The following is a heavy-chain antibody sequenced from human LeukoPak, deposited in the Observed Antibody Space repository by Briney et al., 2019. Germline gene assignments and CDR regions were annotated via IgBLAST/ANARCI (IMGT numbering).Heavy chain of an antibody. D-gene: IGHD1-26*01. Sequence: SETLSPTCPVSGGSISSTLYYWAWIRQPPGKGLEWLGSIYYSGRTYDNPSLKSRVTMSVDTSRNQFSLKLNSVTAADTAVYYCARHRGGSYYYPLDYWGQGHLVTVSS. CDR3: ARHRGGSYYYPLDY. CDR1: GGSISSTLYY. CDR2: IYYSGRT. J-gene: IGHJ4*02. V-gene: IGHV4-39*01.